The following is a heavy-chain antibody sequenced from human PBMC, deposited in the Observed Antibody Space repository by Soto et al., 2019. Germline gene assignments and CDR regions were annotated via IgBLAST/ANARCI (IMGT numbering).Heavy chain of an antibody. CDR3: ARLSDWRYYDYGMDV. J-gene: IGHJ6*02. D-gene: IGHD2-21*02. CDR1: GGSFSGYY. Sequence: SSETLSLTCAVYGGSFSGYYWSWIRQPPGKGLEWIGEINHSGSTNYNPSLKSRVTISVDTSKNQFSLKLSSVTAADTAVYYCARLSDWRYYDYGMDVGGQGATVTVPS. CDR2: INHSGST. V-gene: IGHV4-34*01.